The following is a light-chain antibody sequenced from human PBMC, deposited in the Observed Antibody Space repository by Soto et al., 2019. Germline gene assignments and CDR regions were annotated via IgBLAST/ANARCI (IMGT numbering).Light chain of an antibody. V-gene: IGKV3-15*01. Sequence: EVLMTQSPDTLYVSPGERVTLSCRASESVGRNLAWYQQKPGQAPRLLIYGASTRATAIPPRFSGTGSGTDFTLTISSLQSEDFAVYYCQHYNNWPPDTFGQGTKVDIK. CDR3: QHYNNWPPDT. CDR2: GAS. J-gene: IGKJ2*01. CDR1: ESVGRN.